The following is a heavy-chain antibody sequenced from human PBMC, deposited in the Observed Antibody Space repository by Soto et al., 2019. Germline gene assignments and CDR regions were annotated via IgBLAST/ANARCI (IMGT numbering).Heavy chain of an antibody. J-gene: IGHJ4*02. CDR1: GFTFSSYS. V-gene: IGHV3-21*01. Sequence: EVQLVESGGSLVKPGGSLRLSCAASGFTFSSYSMNWVRQAPGKGLEWVSSISSSSSYIYYADSVKGRFTISRDNAKNSLYLQMNSLRAEDTAVYYCARGRYCSGGSCYGDYWGQGTLVTVSS. D-gene: IGHD2-15*01. CDR2: ISSSSSYI. CDR3: ARGRYCSGGSCYGDY.